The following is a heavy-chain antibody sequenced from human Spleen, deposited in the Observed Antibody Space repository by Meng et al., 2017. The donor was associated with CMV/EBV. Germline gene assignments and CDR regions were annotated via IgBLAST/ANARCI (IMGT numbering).Heavy chain of an antibody. V-gene: IGHV3-23*01. CDR2: ISGSGGST. CDR1: GFIVSNNY. CDR3: ARHSSGYYPYYGMDV. Sequence: GGSLRLSCAASGFIVSNNYMNWVRQAPGKGLEWVSAISGSGGSTYYADSVKGRFTISRDNSKNTLYLQMNSLRAEDTAVYYCARHSSGYYPYYGMDVWGQGTTVTVSS. D-gene: IGHD3-22*01. J-gene: IGHJ6*02.